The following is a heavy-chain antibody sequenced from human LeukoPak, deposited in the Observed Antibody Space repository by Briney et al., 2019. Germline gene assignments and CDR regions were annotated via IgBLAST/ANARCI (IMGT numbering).Heavy chain of an antibody. Sequence: PSQTLSLTCTVSGGSISSGDYYWSWIRQPPGKGLEWIGYIYYSGSTYYNPSLKSRVTISVDTSKNQFSLKLSSVTAADTAVYYCARDYSNHGYYYYYGMDVWGQGTTVTVSS. CDR1: GGSISSGDYY. J-gene: IGHJ6*02. CDR2: IYYSGST. D-gene: IGHD4-11*01. CDR3: ARDYSNHGYYYYYGMDV. V-gene: IGHV4-30-4*01.